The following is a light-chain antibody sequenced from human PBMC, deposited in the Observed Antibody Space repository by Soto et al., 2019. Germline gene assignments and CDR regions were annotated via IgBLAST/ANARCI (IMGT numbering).Light chain of an antibody. CDR1: SSNLGDNT. CDR3: AAWDASLDGYV. Sequence: QSVLTQPPSASGTPGQRVTISCSTSSSNLGDNTVNWYQQVPGTAPKLLIYSYDQRPSGVPDRFSGSKSGTSASLAISGLQSEDEADYYCAAWDASLDGYVFGTGTNSPS. V-gene: IGLV1-44*01. J-gene: IGLJ1*01. CDR2: SYD.